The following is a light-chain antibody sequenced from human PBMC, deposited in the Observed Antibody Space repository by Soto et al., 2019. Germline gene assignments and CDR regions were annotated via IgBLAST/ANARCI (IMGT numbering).Light chain of an antibody. CDR2: AAS. V-gene: IGKV1-27*01. J-gene: IGKJ1*01. Sequence: DIQMTQSPSSLSASVGDRVTITCRASQGISNYLAWYQQRSGKVPKLLIYAASTLQSGVPPRFSGSGSGTDFTITISSLQPADVATYYCHKYNSAPPWTFGQGTKVEIK. CDR1: QGISNY. CDR3: HKYNSAPPWT.